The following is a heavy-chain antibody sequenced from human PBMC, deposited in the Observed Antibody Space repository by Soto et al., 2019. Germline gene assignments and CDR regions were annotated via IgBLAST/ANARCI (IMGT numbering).Heavy chain of an antibody. D-gene: IGHD6-6*01. J-gene: IGHJ4*02. Sequence: SETLSLTCTVSGGSISSSSYHWGWIRQPPGKGLEWIGSIYYSGTTYYNPSLKSRVTISVDTSKNQFSLKLSSVTAADTAVYYCAREDSSSSLGDYWGQGTLVTVSS. CDR1: GGSISSSSYH. CDR3: AREDSSSSLGDY. CDR2: IYYSGTT. V-gene: IGHV4-39*02.